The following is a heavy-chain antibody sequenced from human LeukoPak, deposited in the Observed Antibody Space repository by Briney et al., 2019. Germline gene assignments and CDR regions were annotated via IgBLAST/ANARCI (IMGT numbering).Heavy chain of an antibody. D-gene: IGHD3-22*01. CDR2: INPSGGST. CDR1: GYTFTSYY. J-gene: IGHJ3*02. V-gene: IGHV1-46*01. Sequence: ASVKVSCKASGYTFTSYYMHWVRQAPGQGLEWMGIINPSGGSTSYAQKFQGRVTMTRDTSTSTVYMELSSLRSEDTAVYYCARGLPGITMIVVVINAFDIWGQGTMVTVSS. CDR3: ARGLPGITMIVVVINAFDI.